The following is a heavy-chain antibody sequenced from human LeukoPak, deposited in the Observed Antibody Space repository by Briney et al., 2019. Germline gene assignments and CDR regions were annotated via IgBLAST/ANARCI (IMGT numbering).Heavy chain of an antibody. V-gene: IGHV6-1*01. CDR3: ARGPSPRLKIAAAGMFDY. CDR1: GDSASSNSAA. CDR2: TYYRSKWYN. Sequence: SQTLSLICAISGDSASSNSAAGNWIRQSPSRGLEWLGRTYYRSKWYNDYAVSVKSRITINPDTSKNQFSLQLNSVTPEDTAVYYCARGPSPRLKIAAAGMFDYWGQGTLVTVSS. D-gene: IGHD6-13*01. J-gene: IGHJ4*02.